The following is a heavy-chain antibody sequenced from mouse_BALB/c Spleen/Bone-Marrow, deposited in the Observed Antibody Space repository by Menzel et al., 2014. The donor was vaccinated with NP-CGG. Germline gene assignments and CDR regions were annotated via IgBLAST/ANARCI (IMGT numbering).Heavy chain of an antibody. V-gene: IGHV5-9-3*01. CDR2: ISSGGSYT. D-gene: IGHD1-1*01. J-gene: IGHJ2*01. CDR1: GFTFSSYA. Sequence: EVQRVESGGGLVKPGGSLKLSCAASGFTFSSYAMSWVRQTPEKRLEWVATISSGGSYTYYPDSVKGRFTISRDNAKNTLYLQMSSLSSENTTIYYCARHYYVSSYYFDYWGQGTTLTVSS. CDR3: ARHYYVSSYYFDY.